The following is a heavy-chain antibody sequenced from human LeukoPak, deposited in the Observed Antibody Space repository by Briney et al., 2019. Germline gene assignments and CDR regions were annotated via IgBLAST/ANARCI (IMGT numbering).Heavy chain of an antibody. D-gene: IGHD4-23*01. Sequence: PGGSLRLSCAASEFIFSSYAMTWVRQAPGRGLEWVSSIDTSGGYTYYVDSVKGRFTISRDNAKNSLYLQMNSLRAEDTALYYCAKAMTTVVTHWSAFDIWGQGTMVTVSS. CDR1: EFIFSSYA. CDR2: IDTSGGYT. CDR3: AKAMTTVVTHWSAFDI. V-gene: IGHV3-23*01. J-gene: IGHJ3*02.